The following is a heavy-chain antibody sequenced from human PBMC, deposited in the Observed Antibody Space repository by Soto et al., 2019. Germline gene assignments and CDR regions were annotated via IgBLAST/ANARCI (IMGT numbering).Heavy chain of an antibody. CDR3: ARGRVVVVPADPSNGFDP. J-gene: IGHJ5*02. Sequence: PSETLSLTCTVSGGSISSYYWSWIRQPPGKGLEWIGYIYYSGSTNYNPSLKSRVTISVDTSKNQFSLKLSSVTAADTAVYYCARGRVVVVPADPSNGFDPWGQATLV. D-gene: IGHD2-2*01. CDR2: IYYSGST. V-gene: IGHV4-59*08. CDR1: GGSISSYY.